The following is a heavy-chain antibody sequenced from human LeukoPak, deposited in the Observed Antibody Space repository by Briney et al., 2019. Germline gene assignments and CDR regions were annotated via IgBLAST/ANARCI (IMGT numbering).Heavy chain of an antibody. J-gene: IGHJ4*02. CDR2: ISDSGDGT. Sequence: GGSLRLSCAASGFTFRTYAMSWVRQAPGKGLEWVSGISDSGDGTYYAESAKGRFTISRDNSKNTVFLQMNSLRADDTAKYYCAKDKAPGSWHTPSGFWGQGTLVTVSS. D-gene: IGHD6-13*01. CDR3: AKDKAPGSWHTPSGF. V-gene: IGHV3-23*01. CDR1: GFTFRTYA.